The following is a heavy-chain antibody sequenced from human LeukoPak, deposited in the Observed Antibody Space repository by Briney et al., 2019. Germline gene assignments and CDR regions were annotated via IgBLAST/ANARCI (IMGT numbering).Heavy chain of an antibody. Sequence: PSETLSLTCTVSGYSISRGYHWGWIRQPPGKGLEWIGSIHHSGSTYYNPSLKSRVTTSVDTSKNQFSLRLSFVTAADTAVYYCARVDWTTDYWGQGTLVTVS. D-gene: IGHD3-9*01. CDR3: ARVDWTTDY. CDR1: GYSISRGYH. CDR2: IHHSGST. V-gene: IGHV4-38-2*02. J-gene: IGHJ4*02.